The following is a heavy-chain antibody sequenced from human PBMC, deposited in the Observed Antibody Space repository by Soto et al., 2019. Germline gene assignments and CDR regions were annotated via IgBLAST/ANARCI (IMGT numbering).Heavy chain of an antibody. CDR3: AREPKVPAAISWFDP. V-gene: IGHV3-21*01. CDR2: ISSSSSYI. CDR1: GFTFRSYS. D-gene: IGHD2-2*01. Sequence: GGLQRLSCAASGFTFRSYSMNWVRQAPGKGLEWVSSISSSSSYIYYADSVKGRFTISRDNAKNSLYLQMNSLRAEDTAVYYCAREPKVPAAISWFDPWGQGTLVTVS. J-gene: IGHJ5*02.